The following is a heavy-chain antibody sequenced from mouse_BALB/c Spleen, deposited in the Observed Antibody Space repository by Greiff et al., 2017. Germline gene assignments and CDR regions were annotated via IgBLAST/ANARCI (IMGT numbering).Heavy chain of an antibody. D-gene: IGHD4-1*01. J-gene: IGHJ4*01. Sequence: VQLKESGPGLVKPSQSLSLTCTVTGYSITSDYAWNRIRQFPGNKLEWMGYIHYSGSTNYNPSLKSRISITRDTSKNQFFLQLNSVTTEDTATYYCARGGPPGTNYAMDYWGQGTSVTVSS. CDR1: GYSITSDYA. CDR2: IHYSGST. V-gene: IGHV3-2*02. CDR3: ARGGPPGTNYAMDY.